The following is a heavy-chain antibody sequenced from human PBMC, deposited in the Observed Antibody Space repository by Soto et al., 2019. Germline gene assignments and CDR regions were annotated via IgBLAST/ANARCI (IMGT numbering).Heavy chain of an antibody. CDR2: IYHSGST. D-gene: IGHD2-15*01. CDR1: GYSISSGYY. Sequence: SETLSLTCAVSGYSISSGYYWGWIRQPPGKGLEWIGSIYHSGSTYYNPSLKSRVTISVDTSKNQFSLKLSSVTAADTAVYYCARVPPQWLLYGMDVWGQGTTVTVSS. J-gene: IGHJ6*02. V-gene: IGHV4-38-2*01. CDR3: ARVPPQWLLYGMDV.